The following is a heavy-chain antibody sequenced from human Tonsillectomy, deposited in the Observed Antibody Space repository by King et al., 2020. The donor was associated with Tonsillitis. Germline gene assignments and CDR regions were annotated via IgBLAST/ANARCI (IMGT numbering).Heavy chain of an antibody. Sequence: VQLVESGGGVVQPGRSLRLSCAASGFTFSSYDMHWVRQAPGKGLEWVAVISFDGNNKYYADSVKGRFTISRDNSRNTLYLRMNSLTAEDTAVYYCAKDLGDYYDRSGYFDYCGQGTLVTVSP. CDR3: AKDLGDYYDRSGYFDY. J-gene: IGHJ4*02. CDR2: ISFDGNNK. D-gene: IGHD3-22*01. V-gene: IGHV3-30*18. CDR1: GFTFSSYD.